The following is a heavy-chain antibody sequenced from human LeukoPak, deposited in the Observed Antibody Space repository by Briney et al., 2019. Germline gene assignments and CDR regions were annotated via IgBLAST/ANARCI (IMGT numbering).Heavy chain of an antibody. CDR2: INWDGGST. CDR1: GFTFDDYA. CDR3: ASKYSSSWFNYYYYMDV. Sequence: GGSLRLSCAASGFTFDDYAMHWVRQAPGKGLEWVSLINWDGGSTYYADSVKGRFTISRDNSKNSLYLQMNSLRAEDTAVYYCASKYSSSWFNYYYYMDVWGKGTTVTISS. J-gene: IGHJ6*03. V-gene: IGHV3-43D*03. D-gene: IGHD6-13*01.